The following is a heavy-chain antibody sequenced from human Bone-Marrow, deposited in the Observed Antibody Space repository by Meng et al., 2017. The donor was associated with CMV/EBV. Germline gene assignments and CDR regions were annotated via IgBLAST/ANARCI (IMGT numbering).Heavy chain of an antibody. CDR1: GFTFSSYW. CDR2: INTDGSST. V-gene: IGHV3-74*01. D-gene: IGHD4-23*01. J-gene: IGHJ5*01. CDR3: ARAPYGANSWFDS. Sequence: WAVSGFTFSSYWMHWVGQAPGKGLVWVSRINTDGSSTNYAGSVKGRFTISRDNAKNTLYLQMNSLRAEDTAVYYCARAPYGANSWFDSWGQGTLVTVSS.